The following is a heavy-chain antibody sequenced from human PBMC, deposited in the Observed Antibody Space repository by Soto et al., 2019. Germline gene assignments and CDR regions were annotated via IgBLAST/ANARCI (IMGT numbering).Heavy chain of an antibody. CDR2: ISAYNGNT. Sequence: QVQLVQSGAEVKKPGASVKVSCKASGYTFTSYGISWVRQAPGQGLEWMGWISAYNGNTNYAQKLQGSVTMTTDTSTSTAYMELRSLISDDTAVYYCARDRALVTATPSLRYWGQGTLVTVSS. J-gene: IGHJ4*02. V-gene: IGHV1-18*01. CDR3: ARDRALVTATPSLRY. CDR1: GYTFTSYG. D-gene: IGHD2-21*02.